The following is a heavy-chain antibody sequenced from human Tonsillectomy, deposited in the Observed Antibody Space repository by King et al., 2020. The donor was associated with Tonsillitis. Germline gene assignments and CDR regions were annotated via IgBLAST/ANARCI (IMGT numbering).Heavy chain of an antibody. Sequence: QLQESGPGLVKPSQTLSLTCTVSGGSISSGSYYWRWIRQPAGKGLEWIGRIYTSGSTNYNPSLKSRVTISVDTSKNQFSLKLSSVTAADTAVYYCARVYGSGSYYYYYYYMDVWGKGTTVTVSS. CDR2: IYTSGST. CDR3: ARVYGSGSYYYYYYYMDV. D-gene: IGHD3-10*01. V-gene: IGHV4-61*02. J-gene: IGHJ6*03. CDR1: GGSISSGSYY.